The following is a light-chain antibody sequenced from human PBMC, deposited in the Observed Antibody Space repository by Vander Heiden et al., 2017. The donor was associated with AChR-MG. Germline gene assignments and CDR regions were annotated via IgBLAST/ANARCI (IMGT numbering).Light chain of an antibody. CDR3: QQSYSTPVT. Sequence: DIQMTQSPSYLSASGGDRVTITCRASQSISSYLNWYQQKPGKAPKLLIYAASSLQSGVPSRFSGSGSGTDFTLTISSLQPEDFATYYCQQSYSTPVTFGQGTKVEIK. CDR2: AAS. CDR1: QSISSY. V-gene: IGKV1-39*01. J-gene: IGKJ1*01.